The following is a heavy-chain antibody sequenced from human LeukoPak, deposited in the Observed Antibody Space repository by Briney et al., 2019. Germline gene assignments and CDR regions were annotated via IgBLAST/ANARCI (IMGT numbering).Heavy chain of an antibody. CDR3: ATALYYDILTGSFYYFDY. CDR2: IYYSGTT. Sequence: SETLSLTCTISGASIDSYYWSWIRQPPGKGLEWIGYIYYSGTTNYNPSLKRRVTISIDTSKNQFSLKLSSVTAADTAVYYCATALYYDILTGSFYYFDYWGQGTLVTVSS. V-gene: IGHV4-59*08. J-gene: IGHJ4*02. CDR1: GASIDSYY. D-gene: IGHD3-9*01.